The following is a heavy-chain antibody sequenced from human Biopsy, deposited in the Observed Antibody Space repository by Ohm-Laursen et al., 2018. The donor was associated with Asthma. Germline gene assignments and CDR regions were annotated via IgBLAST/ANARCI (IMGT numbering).Heavy chain of an antibody. CDR2: ISYSGST. V-gene: IGHV4-61*08. J-gene: IGHJ1*01. D-gene: IGHD2-21*02. CDR1: YGSITSGGYY. Sequence: SDTLSLTCAVSYGSITSGGYYWSWIRQPPGKGLEWIGYISYSGSTNYNPSLKSRVTISVDTSKNQFFLRLSSVTAADTAVYYCARGVVYGGDSYAEYFQHWGQGTLVTVSS. CDR3: ARGVVYGGDSYAEYFQH.